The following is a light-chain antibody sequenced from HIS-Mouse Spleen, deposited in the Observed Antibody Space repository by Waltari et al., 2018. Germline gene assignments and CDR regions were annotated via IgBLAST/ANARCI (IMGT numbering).Light chain of an antibody. J-gene: IGLJ2*01. CDR1: SSYVRGYHY. CDR3: CSYAGSYTFVV. Sequence: QSALTQPRSVSGSPGPSVTISCTGTSSYVRGYHYVSWYHQPPGKSPQLMLYDVSKRPSGVPDRFSGSKSGNTASLTISGLQAEDEADYYCCSYAGSYTFVVFGGGTKLTVL. CDR2: DVS. V-gene: IGLV2-11*01.